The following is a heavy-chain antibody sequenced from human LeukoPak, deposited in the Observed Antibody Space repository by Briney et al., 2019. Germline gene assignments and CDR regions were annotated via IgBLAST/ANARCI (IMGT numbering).Heavy chain of an antibody. Sequence: PSETLSLTCTISGVPISNFFWGWIRQPAGKGLEWIGRIYTSGSTNYNPSLKSRVTISVDTSKNQFSLKLSSVTAADTAVYYCARVPRAVAGTGYYYYYGMDVWGKGTTVTVSS. CDR1: GVPISNFF. CDR3: ARVPRAVAGTGYYYYYGMDV. D-gene: IGHD6-19*01. CDR2: IYTSGST. V-gene: IGHV4-4*07. J-gene: IGHJ6*04.